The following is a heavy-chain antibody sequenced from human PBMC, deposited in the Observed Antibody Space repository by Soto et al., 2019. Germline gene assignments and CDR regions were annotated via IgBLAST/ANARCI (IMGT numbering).Heavy chain of an antibody. CDR2: IYYSGSV. CDR3: ARASLQYFEFFLYPYFDS. J-gene: IGHJ4*02. CDR1: NASINSGNSY. Sequence: SETLSLTCTVSNASINSGNSYWSWMRQPPGKGLEWIGYIYYSGSVHYNPSLESRLTISVDTSKNQFSLRLRSVTAADTAVYYCARASLQYFEFFLYPYFDSWGQGTPVTVSS. V-gene: IGHV4-30-4*01. D-gene: IGHD3-9*01.